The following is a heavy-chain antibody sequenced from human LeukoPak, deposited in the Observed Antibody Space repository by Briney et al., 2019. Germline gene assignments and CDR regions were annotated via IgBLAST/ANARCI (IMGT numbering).Heavy chain of an antibody. CDR3: ARYENGGIDY. CDR1: GFTFSSYW. CDR2: TTGSGDKL. D-gene: IGHD2-15*01. J-gene: IGHJ4*02. V-gene: IGHV3-23*01. Sequence: PGGSLRLSCAASGFTFSSYWMHWVRQVPGKGLEWVSATTGSGDKLFYADSVKGRFTISTDNSKNTLYLQMNNLRAEDTAVYYCARYENGGIDYWGQGTLVTVSS.